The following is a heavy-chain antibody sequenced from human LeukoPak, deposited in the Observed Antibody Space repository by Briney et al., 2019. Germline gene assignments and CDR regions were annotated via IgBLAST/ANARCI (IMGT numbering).Heavy chain of an antibody. Sequence: PSETLSLTCTVSGGSISSSSYYWGWIRQPPGKGLEWIGSIYYSGSTYYNPSLKSRVTISVDTSKNQFSLKLSSVTAADTAVYYCARATGSSPSDYWGQGTLVTVSS. J-gene: IGHJ4*02. CDR3: ARATGSSPSDY. CDR2: IYYSGST. CDR1: GGSISSSSYY. D-gene: IGHD1-26*01. V-gene: IGHV4-39*07.